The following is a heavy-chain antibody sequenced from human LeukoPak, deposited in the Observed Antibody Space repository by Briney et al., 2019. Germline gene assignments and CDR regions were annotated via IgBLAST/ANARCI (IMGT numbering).Heavy chain of an antibody. CDR3: ARAAVNLHPNHYYYMDV. Sequence: ASVKVSCKASGYTFTSYDIHWVRQATGQGLEWMGWMNPYNGNTVYAQKFEGRVIMTRDTSISTAYLELSSLTSEDTAVYYCARAAVNLHPNHYYYMDVWGKGTTVTVSS. V-gene: IGHV1-8*01. CDR1: GYTFTSYD. J-gene: IGHJ6*03. CDR2: MNPYNGNT.